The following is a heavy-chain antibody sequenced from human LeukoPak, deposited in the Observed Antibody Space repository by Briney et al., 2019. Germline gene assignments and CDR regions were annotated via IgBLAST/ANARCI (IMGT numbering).Heavy chain of an antibody. CDR3: ARDIGYCSSTSCYEYWFDP. J-gene: IGHJ5*02. V-gene: IGHV4-59*01. Sequence: ASETLSLTCTVSGGSISSYYWSWIRQPPGKGLEWIGYIYYSGSTNYNPSLKSRVTISVDTSKNQFSLKLSSVTAADTAVYYCARDIGYCSSTSCYEYWFDPWGQGTLVTVSS. CDR1: GGSISSYY. CDR2: IYYSGST. D-gene: IGHD2-2*01.